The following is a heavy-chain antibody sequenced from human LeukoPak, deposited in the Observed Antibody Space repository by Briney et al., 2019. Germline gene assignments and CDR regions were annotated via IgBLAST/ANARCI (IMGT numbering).Heavy chain of an antibody. CDR3: VKDWGVLPDYTADGFDI. CDR1: GFTFNTFG. D-gene: IGHD3-10*01. J-gene: IGHJ3*02. Sequence: PGRSLRLSCAASGFTFNTFGMHWVRQAPGKGLEWVAFIRPDGSNEYYAASVRGRFAISRDNSQNTLHLQMNSLRLEDTAVYYCVKDWGVLPDYTADGFDIWGPGTMVTVSS. CDR2: IRPDGSNE. V-gene: IGHV3-30*02.